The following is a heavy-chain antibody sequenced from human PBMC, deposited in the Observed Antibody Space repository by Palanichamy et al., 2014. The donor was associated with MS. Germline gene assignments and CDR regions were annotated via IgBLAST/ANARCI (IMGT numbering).Heavy chain of an antibody. D-gene: IGHD3-10*01. V-gene: IGHV3-64*01. CDR3: ARASMVRGVGPYEFDY. Sequence: YANSVKGRFTISRDNSKNTLYLQMGSLRAEDMAVYYCARASMVRGVGPYEFDYWGQGTLVTVSS. J-gene: IGHJ4*02.